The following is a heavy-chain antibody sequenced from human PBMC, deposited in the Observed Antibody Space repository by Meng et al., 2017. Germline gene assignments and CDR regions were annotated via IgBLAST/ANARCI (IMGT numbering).Heavy chain of an antibody. J-gene: IGHJ3*02. CDR2: ISSSSSYI. CDR1: GFTFSSYS. Sequence: GGSLRLSCAASGFTFSSYSMNWVRQAPGKGLEWVSSISSSSSYIYYADSVKGRFTISRDNAKHSLYLQMNSLRAEDTAVYYCARAMPMVRGVMGAFDIWGQGTMVTVSS. V-gene: IGHV3-21*01. CDR3: ARAMPMVRGVMGAFDI. D-gene: IGHD3-10*01.